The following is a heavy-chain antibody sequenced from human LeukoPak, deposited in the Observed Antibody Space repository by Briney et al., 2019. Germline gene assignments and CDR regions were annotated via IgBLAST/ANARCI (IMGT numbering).Heavy chain of an antibody. CDR2: ISAYDGNT. CDR1: GYTFSSYG. V-gene: IGHV1-18*01. CDR3: ARAVRGYSYAYLPY. Sequence: ASVKLSCKASGYTFSSYGISWVRQAPGQGLEWMGWISAYDGNTDYAQNLQGRVTMTTDTSTSTAYMELRSLRSDDTAVYYCARAVRGYSYAYLPYWGQGTLVTVSS. D-gene: IGHD5-18*01. J-gene: IGHJ4*02.